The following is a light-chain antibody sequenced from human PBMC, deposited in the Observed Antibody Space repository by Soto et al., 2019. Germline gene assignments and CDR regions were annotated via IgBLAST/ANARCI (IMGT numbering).Light chain of an antibody. J-gene: IGKJ1*01. V-gene: IGKV3-20*01. CDR1: QSVSSSY. CDR2: GAS. CDR3: QQYGSSPTWT. Sequence: EIVLTQSPGTLSLSPGERATLSCRARQSVSSSYLAWYPQKPGQAPRLLIYGASSRATGIPDRFSGSGSGTDFTLTISRLEPEDFAVYYCQQYGSSPTWTFGQGTKVEIK.